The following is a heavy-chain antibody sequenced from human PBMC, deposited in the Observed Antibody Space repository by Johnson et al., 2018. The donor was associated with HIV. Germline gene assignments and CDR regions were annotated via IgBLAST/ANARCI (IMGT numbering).Heavy chain of an antibody. CDR2: INWNGAIT. J-gene: IGHJ3*02. CDR3: ATLEYSSSPGGYGAFDI. Sequence: VLLVESGGGVVQPGRSLRLSCAASGFPFSSYAMHWVRQAPGKGLEWVSGINWNGAITGYAGSVKGRFIISRDNAKNSLYLQMNTLRAEDTAVYYCATLEYSSSPGGYGAFDIWGQGTMVTVSS. D-gene: IGHD6-6*01. V-gene: IGHV3-20*04. CDR1: GFPFSSYA.